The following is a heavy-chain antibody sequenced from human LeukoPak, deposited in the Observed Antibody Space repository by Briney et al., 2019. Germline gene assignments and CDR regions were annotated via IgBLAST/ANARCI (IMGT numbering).Heavy chain of an antibody. V-gene: IGHV3-72*01. CDR3: ARGSGSNRPYFDY. Sequence: GGSLRLSCVASGFTFSDHYMDWVRQAPGKGLEWVGRIRNKANSYTTYFAASVKGRFTISRDDSKSSLFLQVNSLKIEDTAVYYCARGSGSNRPYFDYWGQGTLATVSS. J-gene: IGHJ4*02. D-gene: IGHD3-10*01. CDR2: IRNKANSYTT. CDR1: GFTFSDHY.